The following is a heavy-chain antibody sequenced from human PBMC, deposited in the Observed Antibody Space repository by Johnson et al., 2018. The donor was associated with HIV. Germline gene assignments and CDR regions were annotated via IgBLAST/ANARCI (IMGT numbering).Heavy chain of an antibody. CDR1: GFTFSNYA. Sequence: VQLVESGGGVVQPGRSLRLSCAASGFTFSNYAMHWVRQAPGKGLEWVAVISYDGSNKYYADSVKGRFTISRDNSKNTLYLQMNSLRAEDTAVYYCASLDAFDIWGQGTMVTVSS. CDR3: ASLDAFDI. V-gene: IGHV3-30-3*01. CDR2: ISYDGSNK. J-gene: IGHJ3*02.